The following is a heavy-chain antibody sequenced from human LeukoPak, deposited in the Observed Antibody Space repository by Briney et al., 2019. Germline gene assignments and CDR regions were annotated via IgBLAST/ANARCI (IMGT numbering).Heavy chain of an antibody. Sequence: GASVKVSCKATGGSFSSYAISWVRQAPGQGLEWMGGIIPIFGTANYAQKFQGRVTITADESTSTAYMKLSSLRSEDTAVYYCAREGGSSTQGAFDIWGPGTMVTVSS. CDR2: IIPIFGTA. CDR1: GGSFSSYA. D-gene: IGHD2-2*01. CDR3: AREGGSSTQGAFDI. V-gene: IGHV1-69*01. J-gene: IGHJ3*02.